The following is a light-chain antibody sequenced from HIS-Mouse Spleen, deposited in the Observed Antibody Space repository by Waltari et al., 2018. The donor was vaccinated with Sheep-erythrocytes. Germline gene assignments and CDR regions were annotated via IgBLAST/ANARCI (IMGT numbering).Light chain of an antibody. J-gene: IGKJ2*01. CDR3: QQLNSYPYT. Sequence: DIQLTQSPSFLSASVGDRVTITCRASQGISSYLAWYQQKPGKAPKLLIYAASTLQSEVPSRVSGSGSGTEFTLTISSLQPEDFATYYCQQLNSYPYTFGQGTKLEIK. CDR1: QGISSY. V-gene: IGKV1-9*01. CDR2: AAS.